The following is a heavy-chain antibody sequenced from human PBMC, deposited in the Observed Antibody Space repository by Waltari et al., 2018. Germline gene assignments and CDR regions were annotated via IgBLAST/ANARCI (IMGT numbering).Heavy chain of an antibody. J-gene: IGHJ4*02. V-gene: IGHV6-1*01. D-gene: IGHD6-6*01. CDR3: ARERAGSIEMATIAEFDY. CDR2: TYHRSKWYN. Sequence: QVQLQQSGPGLVKPSQTLSLTCAISGDSVSSNSAAWNWIRQSPSRGLEWLGRTYHRSKWYNDYAVSVKSRITINPDTSKNQFSLQLNSVTPEDTAVYYCARERAGSIEMATIAEFDYWGQGTLVTVSS. CDR1: GDSVSSNSAA.